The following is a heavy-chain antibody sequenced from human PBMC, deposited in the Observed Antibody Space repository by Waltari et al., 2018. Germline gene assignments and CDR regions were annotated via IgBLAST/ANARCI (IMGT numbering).Heavy chain of an antibody. V-gene: IGHV4-38-2*01. CDR2: IYHSGST. CDR1: GYSISSGYY. Sequence: QVQLQESGPGLVKPSETLSLTCAVSGYSISSGYYWGWIRQPPGKGLEWIGSIYHSGSTYYNPSLKRRVTISVDTSKNQFSLKLGSVTAADTAVYYCASSRGGTGAFDIWGQGTMVTVSS. CDR3: ASSRGGTGAFDI. J-gene: IGHJ3*02. D-gene: IGHD3-16*01.